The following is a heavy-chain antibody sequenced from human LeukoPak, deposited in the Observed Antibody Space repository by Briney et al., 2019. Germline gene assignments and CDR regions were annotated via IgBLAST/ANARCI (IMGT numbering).Heavy chain of an antibody. J-gene: IGHJ4*02. D-gene: IGHD2-2*01. CDR3: ARVRGYCSSTICYRYYFDY. CDR1: GYSISRGYY. Sequence: WDTLSLTCTVSGYSISRGYYWGWIGRPPGKGLGWIGAFYHSGSTYYSPPLRRRVPIQVESPKNKFSLNLTPVTAADTAVYYCARVRGYCSSTICYRYYFDYWGQGTLVTVSS. CDR2: FYHSGST. V-gene: IGHV4-38-2*02.